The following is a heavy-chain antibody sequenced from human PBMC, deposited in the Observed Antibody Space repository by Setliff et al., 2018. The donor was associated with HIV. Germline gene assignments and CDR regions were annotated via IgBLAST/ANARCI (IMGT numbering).Heavy chain of an antibody. CDR2: IYTSGRT. V-gene: IGHV4-61*02. D-gene: IGHD2-21*01. CDR1: GGSISSGSHY. J-gene: IGHJ3*02. Sequence: SETLSLTCTVSGGSISSGSHYWSWIRQPAGKGLEWIGLIYTSGRTNYNPSLKSRVTISVDRSKNQFSLNLSSVTAADTAVYYCARPRLRGSGAFDIWGQGTMVTVSS. CDR3: ARPRLRGSGAFDI.